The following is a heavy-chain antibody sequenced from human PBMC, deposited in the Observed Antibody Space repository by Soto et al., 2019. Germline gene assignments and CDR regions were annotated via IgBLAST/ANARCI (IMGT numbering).Heavy chain of an antibody. CDR1: GYTFTSYG. J-gene: IGHJ6*02. CDR2: ISAYNGNT. V-gene: IGHV1-18*04. CDR3: ARDVWGYGPYYYYYGMDV. D-gene: IGHD5-18*01. Sequence: ASVKVSCKASGYTFTSYGISWVRQAPGQGLEWMGWISAYNGNTNYAQKFQGRVTMTRDTSTSTVYMELRSLRSEDTAVYYCARDVWGYGPYYYYYGMDVWGQGTTVTVSS.